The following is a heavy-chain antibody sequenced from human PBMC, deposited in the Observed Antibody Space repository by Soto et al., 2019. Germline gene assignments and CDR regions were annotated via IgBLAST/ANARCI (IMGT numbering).Heavy chain of an antibody. D-gene: IGHD3-22*01. CDR1: GYTFTSYY. J-gene: IGHJ4*02. V-gene: IGHV1-46*01. CDR3: ARDPLYQYYYDSSGSHFDY. CDR2: INPSGGST. Sequence: VASVKVYCKASGYTFTSYYMHWVRQAPGQRLEWMGIINPSGGSTSYAQKFQGRVTMTRDTSTSTVYMELSSLRSEDTAVYYCARDPLYQYYYDSSGSHFDYWGQGTLVTVSS.